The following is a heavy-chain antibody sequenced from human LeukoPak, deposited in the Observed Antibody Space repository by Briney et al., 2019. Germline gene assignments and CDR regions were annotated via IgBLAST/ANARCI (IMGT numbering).Heavy chain of an antibody. CDR1: GFIFEEYG. D-gene: IGHD6-19*01. Sequence: LPGGSLRLSCAASGFIFEEYGMTWVRQAPGKGLEWVSAISGSGGSTYYADSVKGRFTISRDNSKNTLYLQMNSLRAEDTAVYYCAKKGYSSGMTNFDYWGQGTLVTVSS. CDR3: AKKGYSSGMTNFDY. CDR2: ISGSGGST. V-gene: IGHV3-23*01. J-gene: IGHJ4*02.